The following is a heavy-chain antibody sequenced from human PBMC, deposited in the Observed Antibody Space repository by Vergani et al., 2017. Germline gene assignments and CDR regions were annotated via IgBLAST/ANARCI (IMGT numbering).Heavy chain of an antibody. V-gene: IGHV3-21*01. CDR1: GFTFSSYS. CDR2: ISSSSSYI. D-gene: IGHD6-19*01. J-gene: IGHJ4*02. Sequence: EVQLVESGGGLVKPGGSLRLSCAASGFTFSSYSMNWVRQAPGKGLEWVSSISSSSSYIYYADSVKGRFTISRDNAKNSLYLQMNSLRAEDTAVYYCASPAYSSGWYYFDYWGQGTLVTVSS. CDR3: ASPAYSSGWYYFDY.